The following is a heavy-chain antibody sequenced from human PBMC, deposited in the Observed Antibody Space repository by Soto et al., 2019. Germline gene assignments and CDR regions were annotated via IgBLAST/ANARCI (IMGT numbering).Heavy chain of an antibody. CDR2: ISSSGTYI. V-gene: IGHV3-21*01. Sequence: GSLRLSCAASGFTFSTYSMNWVRQAPGKGLEWVSSISSSGTYIHYADSLKGRFTISRDNAKNSLYLQMISLRAEDTAVYYCARDPSDCSSTSCWGYYALDVWGQGTTVTVSS. J-gene: IGHJ6*02. D-gene: IGHD2-2*01. CDR3: ARDPSDCSSTSCWGYYALDV. CDR1: GFTFSTYS.